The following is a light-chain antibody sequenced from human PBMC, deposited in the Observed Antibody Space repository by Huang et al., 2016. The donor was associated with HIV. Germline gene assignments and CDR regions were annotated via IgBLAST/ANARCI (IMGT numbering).Light chain of an antibody. CDR2: KVA. CDR3: MQGTHWPLT. CDR1: QSLVYSDANTY. V-gene: IGKV2-30*01. J-gene: IGKJ4*01. Sequence: DVVMTQSPLSLPVTLGQPASISCRSSQSLVYSDANTYLNWFQQRPGQSPRRLISKVANRDSGVPDRFSGSVSGTDFTLKISRVEAEDVGVYYCMQGTHWPLTFGGGTKVEIK.